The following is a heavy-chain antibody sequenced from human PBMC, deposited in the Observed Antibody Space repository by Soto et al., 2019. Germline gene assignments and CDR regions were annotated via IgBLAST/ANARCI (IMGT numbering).Heavy chain of an antibody. V-gene: IGHV3-30*18. Sequence: GGSLRLSCAASGFTFSSYGMHWVRQAPGEGLEWVAVISYDGNNKYYADSVKGRFTISRDNSKNTLYLQMNSLRAEDTAVYYCAKESTPVRYDILTGQSLDVWGQGTTVTVSS. CDR1: GFTFSSYG. J-gene: IGHJ6*02. CDR2: ISYDGNNK. CDR3: AKESTPVRYDILTGQSLDV. D-gene: IGHD3-9*01.